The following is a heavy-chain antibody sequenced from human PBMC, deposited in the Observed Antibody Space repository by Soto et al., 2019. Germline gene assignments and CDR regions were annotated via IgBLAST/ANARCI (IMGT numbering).Heavy chain of an antibody. V-gene: IGHV1-69*02. CDR2: IIPILGIP. Sequence: QVNLVQSGAEMRKPGSSVKVSCKTSGVTLNNYIIGWVRQAPGQGLEWMGRIIPILGIPNYSQRFQDRLTITADRSTNTVFMDLSSLRSEDTAIYFCARGRVVDYGDYSTWGQGTLVTVSS. CDR3: ARGRVVDYGDYST. CDR1: GVTLNNYI. D-gene: IGHD4-17*01. J-gene: IGHJ5*02.